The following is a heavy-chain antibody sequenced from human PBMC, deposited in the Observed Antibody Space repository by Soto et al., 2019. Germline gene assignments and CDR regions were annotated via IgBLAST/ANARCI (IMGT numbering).Heavy chain of an antibody. CDR2: ITNSGGST. D-gene: IGHD4-17*01. Sequence: GGSLRLSCVASGFAFNSYAMTWVRQAPGKGLEWVSTITNSGGSTYYADSVTGRFTISRDNSKNTLYMQMTTLTAEDTAIYYCTKEHDYGYYGWFDPWDQGTLVTVSS. CDR3: TKEHDYGYYGWFDP. J-gene: IGHJ5*02. V-gene: IGHV3-23*01. CDR1: GFAFNSYA.